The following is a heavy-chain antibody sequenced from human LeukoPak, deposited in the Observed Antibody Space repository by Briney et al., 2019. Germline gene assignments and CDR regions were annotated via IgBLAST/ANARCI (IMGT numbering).Heavy chain of an antibody. J-gene: IGHJ5*02. Sequence: SETLSLTCAVYGGSFSGYYWSWIRQPPGKGLEWIGEINHSGSTNYNPSLKSRVTISVDTSKNQFSLKLSSVTAADPAVYYCARESSGRYKDWFDPWGQGTLVTVSS. CDR2: INHSGST. CDR1: GGSFSGYY. CDR3: ARESSGRYKDWFDP. V-gene: IGHV4-34*01. D-gene: IGHD6-19*01.